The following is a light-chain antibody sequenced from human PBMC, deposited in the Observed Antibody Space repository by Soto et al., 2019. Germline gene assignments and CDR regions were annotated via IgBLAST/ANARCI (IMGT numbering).Light chain of an antibody. CDR1: SSDVGSYDH. CDR3: ISYTGSSTSYV. J-gene: IGLJ1*01. V-gene: IGLV2-14*01. Sequence: SALTQPPSASGSPGQSVTISCTGTSSDVGSYDHVAWYQQFPGKTPKLMIYEVSNRPSGVSSRFSGSKSGNTASLTISGLQAEDEADYYCISYTGSSTSYVFGSGTKV. CDR2: EVS.